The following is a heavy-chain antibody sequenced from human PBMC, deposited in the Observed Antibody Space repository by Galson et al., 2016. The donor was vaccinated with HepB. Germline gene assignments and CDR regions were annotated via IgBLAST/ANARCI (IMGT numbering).Heavy chain of an antibody. CDR2: ISSSVSYI. V-gene: IGHV3-21*01. CDR1: GFTFTNAW. Sequence: SLRLSCAASGFTFTNAWMSWVRQAPGKGLEWVSVISSSVSYIYYADSVKGRFTISRDNAKNSLYLQMNSLRVEDTAVYYCARGGRTEETSLVYWGQGTLVTVSS. CDR3: ARGGRTEETSLVY. D-gene: IGHD1-14*01. J-gene: IGHJ4*02.